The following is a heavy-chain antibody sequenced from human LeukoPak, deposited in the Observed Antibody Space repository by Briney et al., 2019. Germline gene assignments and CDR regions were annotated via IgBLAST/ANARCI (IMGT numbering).Heavy chain of an antibody. V-gene: IGHV3-48*04. CDR2: ISTSSSTI. CDR3: ARADLWFGEMPPRI. CDR1: GFTFSSYS. D-gene: IGHD3-10*01. Sequence: GGSLRLSCAASGFTFSSYSLNWVRQAPGKGLEWVSYISTSSSTIYYADSVKGRFTTSRDNAKNSLYLQMDSLRAEDTAVYYCARADLWFGEMPPRIWGQGTLVTVSS. J-gene: IGHJ4*02.